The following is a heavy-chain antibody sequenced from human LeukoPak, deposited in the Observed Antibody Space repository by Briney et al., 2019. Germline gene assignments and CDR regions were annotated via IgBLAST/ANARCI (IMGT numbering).Heavy chain of an antibody. Sequence: GGSLRLSCTVPGFTVSSNSMSWVRQAPGKGLEWVSFIYSGGNTLYSDSVKGRFTISRDNSKNTLYLQMNSMRAEDTAVYYCATPIVVVTAIDYWGQGTLVTVSS. CDR3: ATPIVVVTAIDY. V-gene: IGHV3-53*05. J-gene: IGHJ4*02. CDR1: GFTVSSNS. D-gene: IGHD2-21*02. CDR2: IYSGGNT.